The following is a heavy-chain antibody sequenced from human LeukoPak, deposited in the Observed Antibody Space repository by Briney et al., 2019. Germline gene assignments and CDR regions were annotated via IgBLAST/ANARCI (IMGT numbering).Heavy chain of an antibody. J-gene: IGHJ4*02. CDR3: ARDDDYVWGSHQPFDY. CDR1: GFTFSSYS. D-gene: IGHD3-16*01. CDR2: ISSSSSYI. Sequence: GGSLRLSCAASGFTFSSYSMNWVRQAPGKGLEWVSSISSSSSYIYYADSVKGRFTISRDNAKNSLYLQMNSLRAEDTAVYYCARDDDYVWGSHQPFDYWGQGTLVTVSS. V-gene: IGHV3-21*01.